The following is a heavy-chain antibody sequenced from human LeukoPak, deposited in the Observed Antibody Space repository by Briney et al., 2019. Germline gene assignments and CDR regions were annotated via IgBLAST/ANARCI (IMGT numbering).Heavy chain of an antibody. J-gene: IGHJ4*02. D-gene: IGHD5-12*01. CDR1: GFTFSRYW. V-gene: IGHV3-7*02. CDR2: IKEDGSDK. Sequence: GGSLRLSCTASGFTFSRYWMTWVRQALGKGPEWVANIKEDGSDKYYADSVKGRFTSSRDESRNTLYLQMNNLRVEDTAVYYCAFSGNWGQGTLVTVSS. CDR3: AFSGN.